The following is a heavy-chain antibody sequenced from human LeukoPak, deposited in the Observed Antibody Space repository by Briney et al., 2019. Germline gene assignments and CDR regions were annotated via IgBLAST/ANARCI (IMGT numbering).Heavy chain of an antibody. D-gene: IGHD4-23*01. V-gene: IGHV3-43*02. J-gene: IGHJ4*02. Sequence: PGGSLRLSCAASGFTFDDYAMHWVRQAPGKGLEWVSLISRDGGSTYYADSVKGRFTISRDNSKNTLYMQMNSLRAEDTAVYYCAKLVTHFDYWGQGTLVTVSS. CDR2: ISRDGGST. CDR1: GFTFDDYA. CDR3: AKLVTHFDY.